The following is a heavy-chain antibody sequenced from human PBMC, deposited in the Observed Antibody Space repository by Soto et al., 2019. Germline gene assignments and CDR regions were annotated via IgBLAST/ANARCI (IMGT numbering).Heavy chain of an antibody. V-gene: IGHV4-28*01. CDR2: IYYSGTT. CDR1: GYSISSSNW. CDR3: XXXXIQGPIDY. Sequence: QVQLQESGPGLVKPSDTLSLTCAVSGYSISSSNWWGWIRQPPGKGLEWIGYIYYSGTTYYNPSLXXXXTXXXXXXXXXXXXXXXXXXXXXTXVXXXXXXXIQGPIDYWGQGTLVTVSS. J-gene: IGHJ4*02.